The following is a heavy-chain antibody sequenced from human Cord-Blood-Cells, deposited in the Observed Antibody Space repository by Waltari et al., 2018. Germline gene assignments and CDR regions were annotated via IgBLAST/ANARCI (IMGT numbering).Heavy chain of an antibody. CDR2: INHSGST. J-gene: IGHJ4*02. V-gene: IGHV4-34*01. CDR1: GGSFSGYY. Sequence: QVQLQQWGAGLLKPSETLSLTCAVYGGSFSGYYWSWIRQPPGKGLEWIGEINHSGSTNYNPSRKSRVTISVDTAKNQFSLKLSSVTAADTAVYYCASAQYSYGSFDYWGQGTLVTVSS. CDR3: ASAQYSYGSFDY. D-gene: IGHD5-18*01.